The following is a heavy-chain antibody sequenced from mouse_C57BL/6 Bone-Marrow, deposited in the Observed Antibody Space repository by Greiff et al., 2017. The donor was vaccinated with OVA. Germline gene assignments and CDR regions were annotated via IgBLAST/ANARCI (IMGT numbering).Heavy chain of an antibody. J-gene: IGHJ2*01. CDR2: INPNNGGT. CDR3: ARGGYDGYYYFDY. D-gene: IGHD2-3*01. CDR1: GYTFTDYY. V-gene: IGHV1-26*01. Sequence: VQLQQSGPELVKPGASVKISCKASGYTFTDYYMNWVKQSHGKSLEWIGDINPNNGGTSYNQKFKGKATLTVDKSSSTAYMELRSLTSEDSAVYYCARGGYDGYYYFDYWGQGNTLTVSS.